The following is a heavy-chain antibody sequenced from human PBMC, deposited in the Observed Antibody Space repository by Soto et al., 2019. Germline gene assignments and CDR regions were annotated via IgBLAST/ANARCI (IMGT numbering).Heavy chain of an antibody. Sequence: SETLSLTCTVSGGSISSSSYYWGWIRQPPGKGLEWIGSIYYSGSTYYNPSLKSRVTISVDTSKNQFSLKLSSVTAADTAVYYCARHDSLRAAAGTIDIWGQGTMVTVSS. CDR3: ARHDSLRAAAGTIDI. CDR1: GGSISSSSYY. J-gene: IGHJ3*02. CDR2: IYYSGST. D-gene: IGHD6-13*01. V-gene: IGHV4-39*01.